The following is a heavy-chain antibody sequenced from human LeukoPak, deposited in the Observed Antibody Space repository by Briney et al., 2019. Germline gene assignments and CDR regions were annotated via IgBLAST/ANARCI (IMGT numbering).Heavy chain of an antibody. Sequence: SETLSLTCAVYGGSFSGYYWSWIRQPPGKGLEWIGEINHSGSTNYNPSLKSRVTISVDTSKNQFSLKLSSVTAADTAVYYCARETWIQLDNWFDPWGQGTLVTVSS. J-gene: IGHJ5*02. CDR3: ARETWIQLDNWFDP. CDR2: INHSGST. CDR1: GGSFSGYY. D-gene: IGHD5-18*01. V-gene: IGHV4-34*01.